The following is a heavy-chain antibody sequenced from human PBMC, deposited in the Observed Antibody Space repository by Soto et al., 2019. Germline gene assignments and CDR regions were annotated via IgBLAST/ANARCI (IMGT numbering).Heavy chain of an antibody. V-gene: IGHV4-61*01. CDR2: IYYSGST. D-gene: IGHD6-13*01. CDR3: ARVDIGYIAAASYFDY. J-gene: IGHJ4*02. CDR1: GGSVSSGSYY. Sequence: SETLSLTWTVSGGSVSSGSYYWSWIRQPPGKGLEWIGYIYYSGSTNYNPSLKSRVTISVDTSKNQFSLKLSSVTAADTAVYYCARVDIGYIAAASYFDYWGQGTLVTVSS.